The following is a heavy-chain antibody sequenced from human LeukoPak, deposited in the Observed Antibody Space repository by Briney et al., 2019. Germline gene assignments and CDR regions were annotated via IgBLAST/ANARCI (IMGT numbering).Heavy chain of an antibody. CDR1: GGSFSGYY. D-gene: IGHD3-10*01. CDR2: INHRGST. J-gene: IGHJ5*02. V-gene: IGHV4-34*01. CDR3: AKSLYGSGSYYNWFDP. Sequence: NPSETLSLTCAVYGGSFSGYYWSWIRQSPGKGLEWIGEINHRGSTNYNPSLKRRVTISVDTSKNQFSLKLSSVTAADTAVYYCAKSLYGSGSYYNWFDPWGQGTLVTVSS.